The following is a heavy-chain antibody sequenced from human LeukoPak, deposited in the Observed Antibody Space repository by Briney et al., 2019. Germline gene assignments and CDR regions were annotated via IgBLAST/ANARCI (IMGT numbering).Heavy chain of an antibody. J-gene: IGHJ4*02. Sequence: GGSLRLSCAASGFTFSSYEMNWVRQAPGKGLEWISYISSPGSTIYYADSVKGRFTISRDNSKNSLYLQMNSLRAEDTAVYYCARDAVGGGIDYWGQGPWVTVSS. CDR1: GFTFSSYE. CDR2: ISSPGSTI. D-gene: IGHD1-26*01. V-gene: IGHV3-48*03. CDR3: ARDAVGGGIDY.